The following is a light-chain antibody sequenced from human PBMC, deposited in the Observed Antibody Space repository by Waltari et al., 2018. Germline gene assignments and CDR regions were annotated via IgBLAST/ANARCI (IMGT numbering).Light chain of an antibody. Sequence: QSVLTQPPSVSGAPGQRITISCTGTSSNIGAGYDVHWYLQLPGTAPKLLILGHNNRPSGLPDRFSASKSDTSASLAITGLQAEDEADYYCQSYDSSLSGVLFGGGTKLTVL. CDR1: SSNIGAGYD. CDR3: QSYDSSLSGVL. V-gene: IGLV1-40*01. J-gene: IGLJ2*01. CDR2: GHN.